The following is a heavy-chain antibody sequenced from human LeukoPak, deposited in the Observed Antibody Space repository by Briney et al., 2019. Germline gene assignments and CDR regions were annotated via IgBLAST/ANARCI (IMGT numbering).Heavy chain of an antibody. CDR2: ISGSGGST. J-gene: IGHJ1*01. CDR1: GFTFSSYA. V-gene: IGHV3-23*01. D-gene: IGHD6-19*01. CDR3: AKVNGQWLVEH. Sequence: GGSLRLSCAAPGFTFSSYAMSWVRQAPGKGLEWVSAISGSGGSTYYADSVKGRFTISRDNSKNTLYLQMNSLRAEDTAVYYCAKVNGQWLVEHWGQGTLVTVSS.